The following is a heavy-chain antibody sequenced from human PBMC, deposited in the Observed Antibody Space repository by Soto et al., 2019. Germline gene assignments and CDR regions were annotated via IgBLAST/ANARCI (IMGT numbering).Heavy chain of an antibody. Sequence: SETLSLTCTVSDGSITTYQWSWIRQPPGKGLEWIGGYSGFTDYNPSLESRATISVDHSKNQFSLTLRSVTAADTAVYYCARDYGDYSFFFDYWGQGALVTVSS. CDR3: ARDYGDYSFFFDY. D-gene: IGHD4-17*01. CDR2: YSGFT. CDR1: DGSITTYQ. J-gene: IGHJ4*02. V-gene: IGHV4-59*01.